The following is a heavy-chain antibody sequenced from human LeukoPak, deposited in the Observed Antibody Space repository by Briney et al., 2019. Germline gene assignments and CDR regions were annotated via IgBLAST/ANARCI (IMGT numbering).Heavy chain of an antibody. CDR2: VYASGDYNGGIN. Sequence: SQTLSLACTVSGTSINTYSWSWIRQTPGEGLEWIGYVYASGDYNGGINTYNPSLESRVTITVDTSKNQFALRLTSLTAADTAVYYCARGDQEFDYWGQGTRVTASS. J-gene: IGHJ4*02. CDR3: ARGDQEFDY. CDR1: GTSINTYS. V-gene: IGHV4-59*13.